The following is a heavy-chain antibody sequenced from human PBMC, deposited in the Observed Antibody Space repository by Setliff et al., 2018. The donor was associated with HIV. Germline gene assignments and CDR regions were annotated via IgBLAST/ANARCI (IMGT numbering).Heavy chain of an antibody. Sequence: PGESLKISCKGSGYSFTSYWISWVRQMPGKGLEWMGRIDPRDSYINYGPSFQGHVTISADKSTNTALLQWSSLKASDSAMYYCSRGIAVAGHDFANTPGDIWGQGTMVTVSS. CDR2: IDPRDSYI. D-gene: IGHD6-19*01. CDR3: SRGIAVAGHDFANTPGDI. V-gene: IGHV5-10-1*01. J-gene: IGHJ3*02. CDR1: GYSFTSYW.